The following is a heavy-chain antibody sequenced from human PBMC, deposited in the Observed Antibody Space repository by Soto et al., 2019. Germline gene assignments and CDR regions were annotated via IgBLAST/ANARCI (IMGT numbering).Heavy chain of an antibody. CDR1: GGSLSGFP. CDR2: IYHTGRS. J-gene: IGHJ4*02. CDR3: ARVSNEYGGNGAFDY. Sequence: HVQLQESGPGQVKPSETLSLTCSVSGGSLSGFPWIWIRQPPGKGLEWVGYIYHTGRSTYNPSLKRRLTISLDMSRNQFSLQLTSVTAAATALYYCARVSNEYGGNGAFDYWGLGTLVTGSS. V-gene: IGHV4-59*01. D-gene: IGHD4-17*01.